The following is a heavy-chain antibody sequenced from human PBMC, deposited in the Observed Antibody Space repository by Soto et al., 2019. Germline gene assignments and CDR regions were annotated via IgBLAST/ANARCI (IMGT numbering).Heavy chain of an antibody. Sequence: QVQLVQSGAEVKKPGSSVKVSCKASGGTFSSYAISWVRQAPGQGLEWMGGIIPIFGTANYAQKSQGRVTIPADDXXSXAXTELVRLRSEDTAVYYCASGTGSLINYDCSAVAFDIWGQGTMVTVSS. CDR2: IIPIFGTA. J-gene: IGHJ3*02. CDR1: GGTFSSYA. CDR3: ASGTGSLINYDCSAVAFDI. D-gene: IGHD3-22*01. V-gene: IGHV1-69*12.